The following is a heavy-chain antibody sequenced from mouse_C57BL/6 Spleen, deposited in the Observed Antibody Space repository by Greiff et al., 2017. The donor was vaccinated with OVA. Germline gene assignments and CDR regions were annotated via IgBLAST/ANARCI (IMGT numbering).Heavy chain of an antibody. CDR1: GYTFTDYN. CDR2: INPNNGGT. D-gene: IGHD1-1*01. Sequence: EVKLQESGPELVKPGASVKMSCKASGYTFTDYNMHWVKQSHGKSLEWIGYINPNNGGTSYNQKFKGKATLTVNKSSSTAYMELRSLTSEDSAVYYCAYYGSSYGDWYFDVWGTGTTGTVSS. J-gene: IGHJ1*03. V-gene: IGHV1-22*01. CDR3: AYYGSSYGDWYFDV.